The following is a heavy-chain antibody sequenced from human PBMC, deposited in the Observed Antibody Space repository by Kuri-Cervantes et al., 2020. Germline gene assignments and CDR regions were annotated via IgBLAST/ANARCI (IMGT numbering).Heavy chain of an antibody. D-gene: IGHD2-2*01. CDR1: GYTFSGYY. CDR3: ARDHRGSSTRRSGMDV. V-gene: IGHV1-46*01. Sequence: ASVKVSCKASGYTFSGYYMHWVRQAPGQGLEWMGIINPSGGSTSYAQKFQGRVTMTRDTSTSTAYMELRSPRSDDTAVYYCARDHRGSSTRRSGMDVWGQGTTVTVSS. J-gene: IGHJ6*02. CDR2: INPSGGST.